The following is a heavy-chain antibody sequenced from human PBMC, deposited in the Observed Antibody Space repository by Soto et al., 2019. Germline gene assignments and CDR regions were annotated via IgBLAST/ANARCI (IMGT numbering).Heavy chain of an antibody. J-gene: IGHJ4*02. CDR2: INAGNGTT. V-gene: IGHV1-3*01. CDR1: GYTFTSYA. CDR3: ARSITLAGDY. Sequence: QVQLVQSGAEVKKPGASVKVSCKASGYTFTSYAMHWVRQAPGQRLEWMGWINAGNGTTKYSQKFQGRVTITRDTSASTAYMELSSLRSEDTAVYYCARSITLAGDYWGQGTLVTVSS. D-gene: IGHD1-20*01.